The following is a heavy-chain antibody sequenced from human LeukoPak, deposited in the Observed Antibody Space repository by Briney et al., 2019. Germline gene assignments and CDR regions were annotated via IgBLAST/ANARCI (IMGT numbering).Heavy chain of an antibody. Sequence: GGSLRLSCAASGFIFSSYSMNCVRQAPGKGLKWLSYISGSSSNYIYYADSVKGRFTISRDDAKNALYLQMNSLRDEDTAVYYCARDSGTAAADDYWGRGTLVTVSS. CDR1: GFIFSSYS. CDR2: ISGSSSNYI. J-gene: IGHJ4*02. CDR3: ARDSGTAAADDY. V-gene: IGHV3-48*02. D-gene: IGHD6-13*01.